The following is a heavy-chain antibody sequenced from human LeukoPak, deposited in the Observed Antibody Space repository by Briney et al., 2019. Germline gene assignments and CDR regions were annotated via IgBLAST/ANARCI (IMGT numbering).Heavy chain of an antibody. CDR1: GGSFSGYY. J-gene: IGHJ3*02. V-gene: IGHV4-34*01. Sequence: PSETLSLTCVVYGGSFSGYYWSWIRQPPGKGLEWIGEIDQSGTTNYNPSLKSRVSISVDTSKKQFSLTLTSMTAADTAVYYCARDRAGDSFDIWGQGTMVTVSS. CDR2: IDQSGTT. D-gene: IGHD7-27*01. CDR3: ARDRAGDSFDI.